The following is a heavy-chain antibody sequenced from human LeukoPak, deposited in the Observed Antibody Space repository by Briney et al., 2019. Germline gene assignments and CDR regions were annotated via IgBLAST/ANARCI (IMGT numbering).Heavy chain of an antibody. CDR1: GFTFSSYA. D-gene: IGHD5-18*01. CDR2: ISYDGSNK. V-gene: IGHV3-30-3*01. CDR3: ARDDSGETAMDYYYYYGMDV. J-gene: IGHJ6*02. Sequence: GGSLRLSCAASGFTFSSYAMHWVRQAPGKGLEWVAVISYDGSNKYYADSAKGRSTISRDNSKNTLYLQMNSLRAEDTAVYYCARDDSGETAMDYYYYYGMDVWGQGTTVTVSS.